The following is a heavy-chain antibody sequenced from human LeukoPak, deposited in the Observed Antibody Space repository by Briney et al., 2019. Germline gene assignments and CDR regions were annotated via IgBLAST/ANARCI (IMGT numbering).Heavy chain of an antibody. CDR1: GFTFSSYS. D-gene: IGHD4-17*01. J-gene: IGHJ4*02. Sequence: GGSLRLSCAASGFTFSSYSMNWVRQAPGKGLEWVSYISSSSITIYYADSVKGRFTISRDNAKNSLYLQMNSLRAEDTAVYYCARAPTDDYGDYSFDYWGQGTLVTVSS. V-gene: IGHV3-48*04. CDR3: ARAPTDDYGDYSFDY. CDR2: ISSSSITI.